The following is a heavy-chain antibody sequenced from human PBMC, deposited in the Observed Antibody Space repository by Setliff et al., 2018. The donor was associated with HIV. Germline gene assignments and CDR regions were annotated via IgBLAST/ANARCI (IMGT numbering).Heavy chain of an antibody. CDR2: TSSRGGT. CDR1: GDSIGPGSNY. D-gene: IGHD3-22*01. CDR3: VRDPGDYYDGSPHHHRYFYGMDV. Sequence: PSETLSLTCTVSGDSIGPGSNYWSWIRQPAGKGLEWMGRTSSRGGTTYTPSLRSRVTIFVDMSKNQFSLKLTSVTAAGTAVYYCVRDPGDYYDGSPHHHRYFYGMDVWGQGTTVTVSS. V-gene: IGHV4-61*02. J-gene: IGHJ6*02.